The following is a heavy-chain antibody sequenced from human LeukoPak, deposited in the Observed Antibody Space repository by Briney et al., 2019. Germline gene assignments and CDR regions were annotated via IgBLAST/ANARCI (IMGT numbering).Heavy chain of an antibody. CDR1: GFTFSNYW. CDR2: ISSGSSTI. J-gene: IGHJ4*02. Sequence: GGSLRLSCTVSGFTFSNYWMNWVRQAPGKGLEWVSYISSGSSTIYYADSVKGRFTISRDNAKNSLYLQINSLRAEDTAVYYCAREGVVPAAPFDYWGQGTLVTVSS. D-gene: IGHD2-2*01. V-gene: IGHV3-48*01. CDR3: AREGVVPAAPFDY.